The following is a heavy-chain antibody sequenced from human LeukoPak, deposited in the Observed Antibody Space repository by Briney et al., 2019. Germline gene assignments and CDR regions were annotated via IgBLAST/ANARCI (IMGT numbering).Heavy chain of an antibody. Sequence: SETLSLTCAGYGVSLRGYYWSWIPPSPEKGLEWIGEISHEGDSIYNPSLQSRVTLSVDMSKNQFSLKLRSVTAADTAVYYCARGRNYVSDYYFDVWGKGTTVIVSS. J-gene: IGHJ6*03. CDR3: ARGRNYVSDYYFDV. V-gene: IGHV4-34*01. CDR1: GVSLRGYY. CDR2: ISHEGDS. D-gene: IGHD1-7*01.